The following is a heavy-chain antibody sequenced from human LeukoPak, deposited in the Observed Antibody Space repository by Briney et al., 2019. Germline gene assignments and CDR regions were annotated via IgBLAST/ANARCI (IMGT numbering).Heavy chain of an antibody. CDR2: IYYSGST. D-gene: IGHD3-22*01. CDR1: GGSISSYY. Sequence: PSETLSLTCTVSGGSISSYYWSWIRQPPGKGLEWIGYIYYSGSTYYNPSLKSRVTISVDTSKSQFSLKLSSVTAADTAVYFCARTSYYDPPYYMDVWGKGTTVTVSS. J-gene: IGHJ6*03. V-gene: IGHV4-59*06. CDR3: ARTSYYDPPYYMDV.